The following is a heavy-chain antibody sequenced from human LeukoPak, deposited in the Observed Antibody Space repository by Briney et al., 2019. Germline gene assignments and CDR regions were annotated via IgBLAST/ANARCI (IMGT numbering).Heavy chain of an antibody. V-gene: IGHV4-39*07. J-gene: IGHJ4*02. CDR3: ARDRGYSY. D-gene: IGHD2-2*03. Sequence: PSETLSLTCTVSGGSISSSSYYWGWIRQPPGKGLEWIGSIYYSGSTCYNPSLKSRVTISVDTSKNQFSLKLSSVTAADTAVYYCARDRGYSYWGQGTLVTVSS. CDR1: GGSISSSSYY. CDR2: IYYSGST.